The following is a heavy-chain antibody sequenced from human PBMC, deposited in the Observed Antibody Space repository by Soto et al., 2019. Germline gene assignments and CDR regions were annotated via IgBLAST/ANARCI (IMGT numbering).Heavy chain of an antibody. CDR2: IYYSGST. CDR1: GGSISSYY. Sequence: SETLSLTCTVSGGSISSYYWSWIRQPPGKGLEWIGYIYYSGSTNYNPSLKSRVTISVDTSKNQFSLKLSSVTAADTAVYYCARGRGLDHWGQGTLVTVSS. CDR3: ARGRGLDH. J-gene: IGHJ4*02. D-gene: IGHD3-10*01. V-gene: IGHV4-59*01.